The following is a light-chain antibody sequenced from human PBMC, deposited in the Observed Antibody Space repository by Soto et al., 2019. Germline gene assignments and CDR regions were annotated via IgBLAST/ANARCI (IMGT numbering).Light chain of an antibody. J-gene: IGKJ1*01. CDR3: QHDNSYSEA. Sequence: DIQMTQYPSTLYGSVGDRVTITCRASQTISSWLAWYQQKPGKAPKLLIYKASTLKSGVPSRVSGSGSGTEFTLTISSLQPDDLATYYCQHDNSYSEAFGQGTKVELK. CDR1: QTISSW. V-gene: IGKV1-5*03. CDR2: KAS.